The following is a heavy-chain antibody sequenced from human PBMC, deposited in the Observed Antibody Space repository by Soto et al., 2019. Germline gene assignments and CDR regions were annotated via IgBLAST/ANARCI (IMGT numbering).Heavy chain of an antibody. J-gene: IGHJ4*02. CDR3: ARTIFYFGGGSCCPYVDY. CDR1: GYTFTSYG. D-gene: IGHD2-15*01. V-gene: IGHV1-18*01. CDR2: ISAYNGNT. Sequence: QVQLVQSGAEVKKPGASVKVSCKASGYTFTSYGISWVRQAPGQGLEWMGLISAYNGNTNYAQKLQGRVTMTTDTSTSTAYMELRSLRSDDTAVYYLARTIFYFGGGSCCPYVDYWGQGTLVTVSS.